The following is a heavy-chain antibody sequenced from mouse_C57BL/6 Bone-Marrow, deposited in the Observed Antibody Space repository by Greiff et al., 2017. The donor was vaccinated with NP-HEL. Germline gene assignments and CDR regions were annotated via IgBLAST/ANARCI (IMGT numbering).Heavy chain of an antibody. Sequence: EVQLQQSGPELVKPGASVKIPCKASGYTFTDYNMDWVKQSHGKSLEWIGDINPNNGGPIYNQKFKGKATLTVDKSSSTAYMELRSLTSEDTAVYYCARIYYSNYGAMDYWGQGTSVTVSS. CDR3: ARIYYSNYGAMDY. J-gene: IGHJ4*01. V-gene: IGHV1-18*01. CDR1: GYTFTDYN. CDR2: INPNNGGP. D-gene: IGHD2-5*01.